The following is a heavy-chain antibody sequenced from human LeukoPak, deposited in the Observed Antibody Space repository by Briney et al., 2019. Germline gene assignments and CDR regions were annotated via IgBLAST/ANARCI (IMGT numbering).Heavy chain of an antibody. CDR3: ARASYYYYYMDV. CDR2: ISSSSSTI. Sequence: GGSLRLSCAASGFTFSSYSMNWVRQAPGKGLEWVSYISSSSSTIYYADSVKGRFTISRDNAKNSLYLQMNSLRAEDTAVYYCARASYYYYYMDVWGKGTTVTVSS. V-gene: IGHV3-48*01. J-gene: IGHJ6*03. CDR1: GFTFSSYS.